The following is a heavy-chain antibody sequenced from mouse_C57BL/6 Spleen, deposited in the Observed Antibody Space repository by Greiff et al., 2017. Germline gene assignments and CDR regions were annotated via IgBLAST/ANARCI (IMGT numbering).Heavy chain of an antibody. V-gene: IGHV1-37*01. J-gene: IGHJ1*03. Sequence: EVKLVESGPELVKPGASVKISCKASGYSFTGYFMNWVKQSHGKSLEWIGRITPYNGDTFYNQKFKGKATLTVDKSSRTAHMELLILTSEDFAVYYCAREEEYGSIYDGYVDVWGTGTTVTVSS. D-gene: IGHD2-10*02. CDR2: ITPYNGDT. CDR3: AREEEYGSIYDGYVDV. CDR1: GYSFTGYF.